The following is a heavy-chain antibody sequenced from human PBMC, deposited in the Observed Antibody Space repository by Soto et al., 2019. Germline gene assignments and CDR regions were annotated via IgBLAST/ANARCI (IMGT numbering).Heavy chain of an antibody. V-gene: IGHV1-18*01. CDR1: GYTFTSYG. Sequence: ASVKVSCKASGYTFTSYGISWVRQAPGQGLEWMGWISAYNGNTNYAQKLQGRVTMTRDTSTSTVYMELSSLRSEDTAVYYCATSKPIAAAGRANWFDPWGQGTLVTVSS. J-gene: IGHJ5*02. D-gene: IGHD6-13*01. CDR2: ISAYNGNT. CDR3: ATSKPIAAAGRANWFDP.